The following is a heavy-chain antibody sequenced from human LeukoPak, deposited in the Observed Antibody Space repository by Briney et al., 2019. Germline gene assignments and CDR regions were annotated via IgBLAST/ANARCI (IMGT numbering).Heavy chain of an antibody. D-gene: IGHD2-2*01. J-gene: IGHJ6*02. CDR3: AGDLIVVVPAANYYYYYGMDV. Sequence: PGGSLRLSCAASGFTFSSYSMNWVRQAPGKGLEWVSSISSSSSYIYYADSVKGRFTISRDNAKNSLYLQMNSLRAEDTAVYYCAGDLIVVVPAANYYYYYGMDVWGQGTTVTVSS. V-gene: IGHV3-21*01. CDR2: ISSSSSYI. CDR1: GFTFSSYS.